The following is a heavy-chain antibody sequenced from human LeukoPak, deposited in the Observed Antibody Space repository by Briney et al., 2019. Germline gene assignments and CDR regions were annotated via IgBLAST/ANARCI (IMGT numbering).Heavy chain of an antibody. Sequence: SETLSLTCTVSGGSITSSSYYWGWIRQPPGKGLEWIGSIYYGGSTYYNQSLKSRVIISVDTSKNQFSLKLSSVTAADTAVYYCARGPGKAAHDYWGQGTLVTVSS. J-gene: IGHJ4*02. CDR3: ARGPGKAAHDY. V-gene: IGHV4-39*01. CDR1: GGSITSSSYY. D-gene: IGHD4-23*01. CDR2: IYYGGST.